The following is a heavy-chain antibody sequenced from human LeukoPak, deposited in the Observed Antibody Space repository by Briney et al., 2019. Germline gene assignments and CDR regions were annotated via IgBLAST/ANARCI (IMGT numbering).Heavy chain of an antibody. Sequence: SETLSLTCAVSGGSISSGGYSWSWIRQPPGKGLEWIGYIYHSGSTYYNPSLKSRVTISVDRSKNQFSLKLSSVTAADTAVYYCARQLGIAAADFDYWGQGTLVTVSS. V-gene: IGHV4-30-2*01. D-gene: IGHD6-13*01. CDR3: ARQLGIAAADFDY. CDR2: IYHSGST. J-gene: IGHJ4*02. CDR1: GGSISSGGYS.